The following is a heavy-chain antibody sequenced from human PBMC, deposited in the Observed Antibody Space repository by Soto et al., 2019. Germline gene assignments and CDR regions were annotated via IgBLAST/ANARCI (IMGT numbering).Heavy chain of an antibody. CDR2: ISWNSGSI. J-gene: IGHJ4*02. V-gene: IGHV3-9*01. CDR1: GFTFDDYA. Sequence: EVQLVESGGGLVQPGRSLRLSCAASGFTFDDYAMHWVRQAPGKGLEWVSGISWNSGSIGYADSVKGRFTISRDNAKNSLYLQMNSLRAEDTALYYCAKDPREHCGGDCYSPNYFDYWGQGTLVTVSS. CDR3: AKDPREHCGGDCYSPNYFDY. D-gene: IGHD2-21*02.